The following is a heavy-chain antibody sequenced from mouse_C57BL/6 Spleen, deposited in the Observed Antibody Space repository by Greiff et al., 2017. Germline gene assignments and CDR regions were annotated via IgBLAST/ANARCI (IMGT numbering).Heavy chain of an antibody. V-gene: IGHV5-4*03. CDR1: GFTFSSYA. J-gene: IGHJ2*01. CDR2: ISDGGSYT. D-gene: IGHD2-5*01. Sequence: EVMLVESGGGLVKPGGSLKLSCAASGFTFSSYAMSWVRQTPEKRLEWVATISDGGSYTYYPDNVKGRFTISRDNAKNNLYLQMSHLKSEDTAMYYWARGSNLFDYWGQGTTLTVSS. CDR3: ARGSNLFDY.